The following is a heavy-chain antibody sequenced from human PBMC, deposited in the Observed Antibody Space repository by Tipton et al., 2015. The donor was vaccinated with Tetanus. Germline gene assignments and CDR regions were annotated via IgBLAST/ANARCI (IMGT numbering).Heavy chain of an antibody. D-gene: IGHD1-26*01. CDR1: GFTFSSYS. CDR2: ISSSSSYI. Sequence: GSLRLSCAASGFTFSSYSMNWVRQAPGKGLEWVSSISSSSSYIYYADSVKGRFTISRDNAKNSLYLQTNSLRAEDTAVYYCARSDGGATPSFYMDVWGKGTTVTVSS. CDR3: ARSDGGATPSFYMDV. V-gene: IGHV3-21*01. J-gene: IGHJ6*03.